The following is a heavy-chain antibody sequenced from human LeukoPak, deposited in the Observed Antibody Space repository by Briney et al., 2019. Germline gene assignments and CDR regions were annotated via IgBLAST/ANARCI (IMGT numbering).Heavy chain of an antibody. J-gene: IGHJ4*02. D-gene: IGHD1-1*01. CDR3: AKGGRTLRYFDY. CDR1: GFTFSNYA. V-gene: IGHV3-30*18. Sequence: HPGGSLRLSCAAAGFTFSNYAIHWVRQAPGKGLEWVAVISYDGSNKYYADSVKGRFTISRDNSKNTLYLQMNSLRAEDTAVYYCAKGGRTLRYFDYWGQGTLVTVSS. CDR2: ISYDGSNK.